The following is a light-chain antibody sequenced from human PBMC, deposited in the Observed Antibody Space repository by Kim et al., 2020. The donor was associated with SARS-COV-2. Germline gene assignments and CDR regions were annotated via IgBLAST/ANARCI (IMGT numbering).Light chain of an antibody. CDR1: QSITSNY. CDR3: QHYGSSPYT. Sequence: EIVLTQSPGTLSSSPGDRATLSCRACQSITSNYLAWYQQKPGQAPRLLIYGASNRATGIPDRFSGSGSGTDFTLTISRLEPEDFAVFYCQHYGSSPYTFGQGTKLEI. CDR2: GAS. V-gene: IGKV3-20*01. J-gene: IGKJ2*01.